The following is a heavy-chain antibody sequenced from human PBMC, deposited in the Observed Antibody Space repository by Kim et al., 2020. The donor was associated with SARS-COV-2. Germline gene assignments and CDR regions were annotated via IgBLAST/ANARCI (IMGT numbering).Heavy chain of an antibody. D-gene: IGHD3-9*01. CDR2: ISSSSSYI. Sequence: GGSLRLSCAASGFTFSSYSMNWVRQAPGKGLEWVSSISSSSSYIYYADSVKGRFTISRDNAKNSLYLQMNSLRAEDTAVYYCARGAGAYDISTTPDYWGQGTLVTVSS. V-gene: IGHV3-21*01. CDR1: GFTFSSYS. CDR3: ARGAGAYDISTTPDY. J-gene: IGHJ4*02.